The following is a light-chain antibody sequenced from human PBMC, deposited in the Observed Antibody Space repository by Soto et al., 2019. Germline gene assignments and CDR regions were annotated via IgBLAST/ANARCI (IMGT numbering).Light chain of an antibody. V-gene: IGKV1-33*01. CDR3: QQYSNLIT. CDR2: DAS. Sequence: DIQMTQSPPSLSASVGDRVTITCQASQDIKNYLNWYQQKLGKAPKLLIYDASNLETGVPSRFSGSGYGTDFTFTISSLQPEDFATYFCQQYSNLITFGQGTRLEIK. CDR1: QDIKNY. J-gene: IGKJ5*01.